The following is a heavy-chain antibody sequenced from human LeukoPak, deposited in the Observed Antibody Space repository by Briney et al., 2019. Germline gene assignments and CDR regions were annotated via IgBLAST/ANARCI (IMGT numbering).Heavy chain of an antibody. J-gene: IGHJ3*02. CDR1: GGSFSGYY. D-gene: IGHD3-10*01. Sequence: SETLSLTCAVYGGSFSGYYWSWIRQPPGKGLEWIGEINHSGSTNYNPSLKSRVTISVDTSKNQFSLKLSSVTAADTAVYYCARVYGSGSYYRIDAFDIWGQGTMVTVSS. CDR3: ARVYGSGSYYRIDAFDI. V-gene: IGHV4-34*01. CDR2: INHSGST.